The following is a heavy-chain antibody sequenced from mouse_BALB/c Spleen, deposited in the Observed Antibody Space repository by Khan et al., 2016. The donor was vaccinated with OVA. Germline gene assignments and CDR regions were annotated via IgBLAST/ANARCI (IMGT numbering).Heavy chain of an antibody. CDR2: ISSDGGYT. CDR1: GFTFSTYA. D-gene: IGHD4-1*01. V-gene: IGHV5-9-3*01. Sequence: VKLQQSGRGLVKPGGSLNLSCAASGFTFSTYAVSWVSQPPEGRLEWVATISSDGGYTYYPANVTGRFSISRDTAKNTLYLQMSSVSSEDTARYYCARVPCGNFAYWGQGTLVTVSA. J-gene: IGHJ3*01. CDR3: ARVPCGNFAY.